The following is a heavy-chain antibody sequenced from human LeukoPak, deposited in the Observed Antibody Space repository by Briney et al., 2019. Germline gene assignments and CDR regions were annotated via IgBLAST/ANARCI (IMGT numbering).Heavy chain of an antibody. Sequence: PGGSLRLFCAASGFTFSSYSMNWVRQAPGEGLEWVSSISSSSRYIYYADSVKGRFPISRDNAKTSLYLQMNSLRAEDTAVYYCARGSGVTRYWRQGTLVTVCS. CDR1: GFTFSSYS. J-gene: IGHJ4*02. V-gene: IGHV3-21*01. D-gene: IGHD3-10*01. CDR3: ARGSGVTRY. CDR2: ISSSSRYI.